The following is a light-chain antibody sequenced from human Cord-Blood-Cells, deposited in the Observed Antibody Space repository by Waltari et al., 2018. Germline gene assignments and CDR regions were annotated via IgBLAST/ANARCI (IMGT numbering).Light chain of an antibody. CDR3: QQYNNWPFT. Sequence: EIVMTQSPATLSVSHGERATLSRRASQSVSSNLAWYQQKPGQAPRLLIYGASTRATGIPARFSGSGSGTEFTLTISSLQSEDFAVYYCQQYNNWPFTFGPGTKVDIK. CDR1: QSVSSN. V-gene: IGKV3-15*01. J-gene: IGKJ3*01. CDR2: GAS.